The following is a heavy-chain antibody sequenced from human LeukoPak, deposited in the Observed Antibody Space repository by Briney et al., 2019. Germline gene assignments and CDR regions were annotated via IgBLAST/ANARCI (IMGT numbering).Heavy chain of an antibody. Sequence: ASVKVSCKVSGYSLTELSMHWVCQAPGKGLEWMGGFDPEDGETIYTQKFQGRVTMTEDTSTDTAYMELSSLRSEDTAVYYCATSGELSGDYWGQGTLVTVSS. CDR2: FDPEDGET. V-gene: IGHV1-24*01. CDR3: ATSGELSGDY. CDR1: GYSLTELS. D-gene: IGHD1-26*01. J-gene: IGHJ4*02.